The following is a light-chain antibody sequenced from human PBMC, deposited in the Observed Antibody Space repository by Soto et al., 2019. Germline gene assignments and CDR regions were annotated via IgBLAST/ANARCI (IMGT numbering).Light chain of an antibody. J-gene: IGKJ1*01. V-gene: IGKV1-5*01. CDR1: QTIXSR. CDR3: QQYKSDKGT. Sequence: IRMTKCPSTLSASVGDRLTISCRASQTIXSRLVWYQQKPGKAPKVLXYDASSFEIGGPSSLSGSGSGTEFTRPISSRQPTYCVTYYLQQYKSDKGTFGQGTKVDIK. CDR2: DAS.